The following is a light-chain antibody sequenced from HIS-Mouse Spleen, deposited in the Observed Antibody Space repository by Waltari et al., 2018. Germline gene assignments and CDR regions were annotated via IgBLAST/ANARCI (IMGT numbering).Light chain of an antibody. CDR2: KAS. CDR3: QQYNSYSPGYT. J-gene: IGKJ2*01. V-gene: IGKV1-5*03. CDR1: VGISSW. Sequence: DIQMFQFPSILSAHVGDRVTITCRARVGISSWLAWYQQKPGKAHKLLIYKASSLESGVPSRYSGSGSETEFTLTISGLQPDDFATYYCQQYNSYSPGYTFGQGTKLEIK.